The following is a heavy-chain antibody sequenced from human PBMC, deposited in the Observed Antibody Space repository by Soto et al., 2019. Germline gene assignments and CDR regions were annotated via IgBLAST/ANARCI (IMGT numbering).Heavy chain of an antibody. CDR3: ARSLRGYSYGYAY. CDR2: ISSSGSTI. D-gene: IGHD5-18*01. CDR1: GFAFSSYE. J-gene: IGHJ4*02. Sequence: LRLSCAASGFAFSSYEMNWVRQAPGKGLEWVSYISSSGSTIYYADSVKGRFTTSRDDAKNSLYLQMNSLRAEDTAVYYCARSLRGYSYGYAYWGQGTLVTVSS. V-gene: IGHV3-48*03.